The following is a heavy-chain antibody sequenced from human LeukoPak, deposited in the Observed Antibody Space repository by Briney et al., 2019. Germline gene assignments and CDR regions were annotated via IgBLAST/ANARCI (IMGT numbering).Heavy chain of an antibody. V-gene: IGHV3-48*01. CDR3: ASSGSSGYYYVYYFDY. J-gene: IGHJ4*02. D-gene: IGHD3-22*01. CDR2: ISRII. CDR1: GFSFSSYS. Sequence: GGSLRLSCAASGFSFSSYSFNWVRQAPGKGLEWVSYISRIISYADSVKGRFTMSRDNAKNSLYLQMNSLRAEDTAVYCCASSGSSGYYYVYYFDYWGQGTLVTVSS.